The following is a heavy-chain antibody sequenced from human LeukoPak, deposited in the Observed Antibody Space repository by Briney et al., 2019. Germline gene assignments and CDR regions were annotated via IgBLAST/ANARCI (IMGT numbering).Heavy chain of an antibody. J-gene: IGHJ5*02. Sequence: VASVKVSCKASGYTFTSYDINWVRQATGQGLEWMGWMNPNSGNTGYAQKFQGRVTMTRNTSISTAYMELSSLRSEDTAVYYCASSYGSGSYYNPNWFDPWGQGTLVTVSS. V-gene: IGHV1-8*01. CDR2: MNPNSGNT. D-gene: IGHD3-10*01. CDR3: ASSYGSGSYYNPNWFDP. CDR1: GYTFTSYD.